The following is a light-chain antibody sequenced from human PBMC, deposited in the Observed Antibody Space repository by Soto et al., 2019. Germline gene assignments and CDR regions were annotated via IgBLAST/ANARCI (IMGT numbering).Light chain of an antibody. CDR3: QQYGSSPTT. J-gene: IGKJ1*01. Sequence: IVLTQSPGTLSLSPGERATLSCRASQSVSSSNLAWYQQKPGQAPRLLIYGASSRATGIPDRFSGSGSGTDFTLTISRLEPEDFAVYYCQQYGSSPTTFGQGTKV. CDR1: QSVSSSN. CDR2: GAS. V-gene: IGKV3-20*01.